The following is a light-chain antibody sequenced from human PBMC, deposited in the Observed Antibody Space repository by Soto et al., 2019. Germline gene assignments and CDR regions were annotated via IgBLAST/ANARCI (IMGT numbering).Light chain of an antibody. Sequence: EIVLTQSPVTLSLSPGERATLSCRASQSVSSFLAWYQRKPGQAPRLLIYDASNRATGIPARFSGSGSGTDFTLTINSLEPEDFAVYSCQQCSNWPPTFGGGTKV. J-gene: IGKJ4*01. V-gene: IGKV3-11*01. CDR3: QQCSNWPPT. CDR1: QSVSSF. CDR2: DAS.